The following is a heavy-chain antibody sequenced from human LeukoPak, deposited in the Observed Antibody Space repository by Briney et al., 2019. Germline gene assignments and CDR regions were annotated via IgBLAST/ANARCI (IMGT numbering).Heavy chain of an antibody. Sequence: ASVKVSCKASGYTFTSYYMHWVRQAPGQGLEWMGGIIPIFGTANYAQKFQGRVTITADESTSTAYMELSSLRSEDTAVYYCARGGNSAEYFQHWGQGTLVTVSS. CDR2: IIPIFGTA. D-gene: IGHD4-23*01. V-gene: IGHV1-69*13. CDR1: GYTFTSYY. J-gene: IGHJ1*01. CDR3: ARGGNSAEYFQH.